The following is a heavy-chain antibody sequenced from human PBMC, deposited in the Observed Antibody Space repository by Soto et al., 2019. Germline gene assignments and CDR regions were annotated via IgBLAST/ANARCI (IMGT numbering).Heavy chain of an antibody. V-gene: IGHV4-59*01. Sequence: PSETLSLTCTVSGGSISSNYWTWIRQPPGKGLEWIGYVYNSGSTNYNPSLKSRVTISEDTSKSQFSLKVNSMTAADTAVYYCARYRREAIAGYTLDNWGQGILVTVSS. D-gene: IGHD1-1*01. CDR2: VYNSGST. CDR3: ARYRREAIAGYTLDN. J-gene: IGHJ4*02. CDR1: GGSISSNY.